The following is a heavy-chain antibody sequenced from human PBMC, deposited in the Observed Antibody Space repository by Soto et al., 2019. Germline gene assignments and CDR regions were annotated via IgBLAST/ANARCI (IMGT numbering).Heavy chain of an antibody. V-gene: IGHV3-30-3*01. CDR1: GFTFSSYA. Sequence: QVQLVESGGGVVQPGRSLRLSCAASGFTFSSYAMHWVRQAPGKGLEWVAVISYDGSNKYYADSVKGRFTISRDNSKNTLYLQMNSLRAEDTAVYYCARDPYCSGGSCYQYGMDVWGQGTTVTVSS. CDR3: ARDPYCSGGSCYQYGMDV. CDR2: ISYDGSNK. J-gene: IGHJ6*02. D-gene: IGHD2-15*01.